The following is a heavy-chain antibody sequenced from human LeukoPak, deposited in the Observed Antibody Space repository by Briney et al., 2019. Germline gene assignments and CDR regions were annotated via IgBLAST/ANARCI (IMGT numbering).Heavy chain of an antibody. CDR3: ARRSSGWSLTLKPVWFDP. D-gene: IGHD6-19*01. V-gene: IGHV4-39*01. CDR1: GGSISSSSYY. Sequence: SETLSLTCTVSGGSISSSSYYWGWIRQPPGKGLEWIGSIYYSGSTYYNPSLKSRVTISVDTSKNQFSLKLSSVTAADTAVYYCARRSSGWSLTLKPVWFDPWGQGTLVTVSS. J-gene: IGHJ5*02. CDR2: IYYSGST.